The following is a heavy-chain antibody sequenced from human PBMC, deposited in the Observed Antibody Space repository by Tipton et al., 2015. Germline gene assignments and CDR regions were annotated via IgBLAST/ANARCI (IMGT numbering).Heavy chain of an antibody. Sequence: SLRLSYEASGFTFRSYAMSWVRQAPGKGLEWVSGISGSGGGTYYSDSMKGRLSISRDNSKNTLYVQMNSLRAEDTAVYYCVKGDSDYGDYYYYGLDVWGQGTTVTVSS. CDR2: ISGSGGGT. V-gene: IGHV3-23*01. CDR3: VKGDSDYGDYYYYGLDV. CDR1: GFTFRSYA. D-gene: IGHD4-17*01. J-gene: IGHJ6*02.